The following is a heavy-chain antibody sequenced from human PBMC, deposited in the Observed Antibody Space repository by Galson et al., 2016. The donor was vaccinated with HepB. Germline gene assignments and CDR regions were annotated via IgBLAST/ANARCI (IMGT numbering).Heavy chain of an antibody. CDR3: TRDRSGNYALSFLYSFDY. CDR2: ISYDGSDK. CDR1: GFTFNSYA. J-gene: IGHJ4*02. Sequence: SLRLSCAASGFTFNSYAMHWVRQAPGKGLGWVALISYDGSDKYYADSVKDRFTISRDNSKNTPYLQMNSLRTEDTAIYYCTRDRSGNYALSFLYSFDYWGQGTLVTVSS. V-gene: IGHV3-30-3*01. D-gene: IGHD1-26*01.